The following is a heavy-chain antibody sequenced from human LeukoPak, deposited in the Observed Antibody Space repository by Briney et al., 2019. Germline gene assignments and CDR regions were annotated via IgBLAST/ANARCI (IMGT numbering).Heavy chain of an antibody. J-gene: IGHJ4*02. CDR1: GFTFSSYS. Sequence: PGGSLRLSCAASGFTFSSYSMNWVRQAPGKGLEWVSSISSSSGYIYYADSVKGRFTISRDNAKNSLYLQMNSLRAEDTAVYYCAREPGDQGLDYWGQGTLVTVSS. CDR2: ISSSSGYI. CDR3: AREPGDQGLDY. D-gene: IGHD7-27*01. V-gene: IGHV3-21*01.